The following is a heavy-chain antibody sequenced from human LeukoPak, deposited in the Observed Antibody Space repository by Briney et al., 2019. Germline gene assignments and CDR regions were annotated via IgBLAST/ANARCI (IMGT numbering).Heavy chain of an antibody. V-gene: IGHV1-2*02. Sequence: ASVKVSCKASGYTFTGYYIHWVRQAPGQGLEWMGWINSNSGGTNYAQKFQDRVTMTRDTSISAVYMELSRLRSDDTAVYYCARQAYCSGGSCYGNHDAFDIWGQGTMVTVSS. CDR3: ARQAYCSGGSCYGNHDAFDI. CDR2: INSNSGGT. CDR1: GYTFTGYY. D-gene: IGHD2-15*01. J-gene: IGHJ3*02.